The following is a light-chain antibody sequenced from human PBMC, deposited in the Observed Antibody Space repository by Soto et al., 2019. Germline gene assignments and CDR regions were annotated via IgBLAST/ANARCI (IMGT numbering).Light chain of an antibody. CDR1: QSVSSN. Sequence: EIVMTHSPATLCVSPGEGATLSCRASQSVSSNLAWYQQKPGQAPRLLIYGASTRATGIPARFSGSGSGTEFTLTISSLQSEDFALYYCQQYNNWPRTFGQGTKVEIK. V-gene: IGKV3-15*01. CDR3: QQYNNWPRT. J-gene: IGKJ1*01. CDR2: GAS.